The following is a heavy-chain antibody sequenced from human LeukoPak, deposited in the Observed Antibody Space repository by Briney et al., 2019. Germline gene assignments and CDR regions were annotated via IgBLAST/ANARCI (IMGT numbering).Heavy chain of an antibody. CDR2: IWYDGSNK. CDR1: GFTFSSYG. Sequence: PGESLRLSCAGSGFTFSSYGMHWVRQAPGKGLEWVAVIWYDGSNKYYVDSVKGRFTISRDNSKNTLYLQMNSLRAEDTAVYYCARDAYNYGYYFDYWGQGTLVTVSS. D-gene: IGHD5-18*01. V-gene: IGHV3-33*01. CDR3: ARDAYNYGYYFDY. J-gene: IGHJ4*02.